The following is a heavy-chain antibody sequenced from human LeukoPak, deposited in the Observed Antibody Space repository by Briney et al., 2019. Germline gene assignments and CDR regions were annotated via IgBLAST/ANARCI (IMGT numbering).Heavy chain of an antibody. J-gene: IGHJ4*02. CDR3: AKEGGYSYGRHFDY. CDR1: GFSFSSSG. D-gene: IGHD5-18*01. CDR2: IRDDGSNK. V-gene: IGHV3-30*02. Sequence: PGXXLRLSCAASGFSFSSSGMHWVRQAPGKGMEWVAFIRDDGSNKYYADSVKGRFTISRDNSKNTLYLQMNSLRAEDTAVYYCAKEGGYSYGRHFDYWGQGTLVTVSS.